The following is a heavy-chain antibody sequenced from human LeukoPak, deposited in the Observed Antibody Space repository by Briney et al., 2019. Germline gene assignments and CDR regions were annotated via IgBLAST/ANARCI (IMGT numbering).Heavy chain of an antibody. CDR2: IHPSTGNP. V-gene: IGHV7-4-1*02. D-gene: IGHD3-16*02. J-gene: IGHJ4*02. Sequence: ASVKVSCKASGYTFINYAMNWVRQAPGQGLEWMGWIHPSTGNPTYAQGFTGRFVFSLDTSVSTTYLQISSLKAEDTAVYYCARGYQRFGELSLPDYWGQGTLVTVSS. CDR1: GYTFINYA. CDR3: ARGYQRFGELSLPDY.